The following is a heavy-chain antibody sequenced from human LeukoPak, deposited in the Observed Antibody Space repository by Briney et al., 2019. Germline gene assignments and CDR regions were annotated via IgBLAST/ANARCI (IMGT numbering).Heavy chain of an antibody. CDR3: ARDGDSSSGQDY. CDR2: ISGSGGST. V-gene: IGHV3-23*01. J-gene: IGHJ4*02. Sequence: GGSLRLSCAASGFTFSSYAMSWVRQAPGKGLEWVSAISGSGGSTYYADSVKGRFTISRDNSKNTLYLQMNSLRAEDTAVYYCARDGDSSSGQDYWGQGTLVTVSS. D-gene: IGHD6-13*01. CDR1: GFTFSSYA.